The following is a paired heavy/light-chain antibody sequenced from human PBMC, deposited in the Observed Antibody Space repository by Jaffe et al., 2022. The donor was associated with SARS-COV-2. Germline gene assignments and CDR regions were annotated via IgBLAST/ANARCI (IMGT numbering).Light chain of an antibody. CDR1: QSVSSTY. V-gene: IGKV3-20*01. Sequence: EIVLTQSPGTLSLSPGERATLSCRASQSVSSTYLAWYQQKPGQAPRLLIYGASSRATGIPDRFSGSGSGTDFTLTISRLEPEDFAVYYCQQCNWAPIAFGGGTKVEIK. J-gene: IGKJ4*01. CDR2: GAS. CDR3: QQCNWAPIA.
Heavy chain of an antibody. CDR3: ARVRGGWQSDAFDV. V-gene: IGHV3-74*01. Sequence: EVQLVESGGGLGQPGGSLRLSCAASGFTLTSYWMHWVRQAPGKGLVWVSHINSDGSATSYADSVKGRFTISRDKAKNTLYLQMNSLRAEDTAVYYCARVRGGWQSDAFDVWGQGTMITVSS. CDR1: GFTLTSYW. D-gene: IGHD5-12*01. J-gene: IGHJ3*01. CDR2: INSDGSAT.